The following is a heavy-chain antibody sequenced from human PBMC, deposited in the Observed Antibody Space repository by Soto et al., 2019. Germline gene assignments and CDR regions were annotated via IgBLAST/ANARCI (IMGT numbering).Heavy chain of an antibody. CDR2: MNPNSGNT. J-gene: IGHJ6*02. CDR1: GYTFTSYD. D-gene: IGHD3-22*01. CDR3: ARVGSSGYYYFYYGMDV. Sequence: ASVKVSCKASGYTFTSYDINWVRQATGQGLEWMGWMNPNSGNTGYAQKFQGRVTMTRNTSISTAYMELSSLRSEDTAVYYCARVGSSGYYYFYYGMDVWGQGTMVTVSS. V-gene: IGHV1-8*01.